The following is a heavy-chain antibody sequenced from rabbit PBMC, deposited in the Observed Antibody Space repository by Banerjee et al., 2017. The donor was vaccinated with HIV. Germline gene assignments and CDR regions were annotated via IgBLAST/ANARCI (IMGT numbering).Heavy chain of an antibody. J-gene: IGHJ4*01. D-gene: IGHD4-2*01. CDR1: GIDFSINYY. V-gene: IGHV1S45*01. Sequence: QEQLVESGGGLVQPEGSLALTCKASGIDFSINYYMCWVRQAPGKGLEWIACIDVGSSGSTYYASWAKGRFTISKTSSTTVTLQMTSLTAADTATYFCARDSAGREDFNLWGPGTLVTVS. CDR2: IDVGSSGST. CDR3: ARDSAGREDFNL.